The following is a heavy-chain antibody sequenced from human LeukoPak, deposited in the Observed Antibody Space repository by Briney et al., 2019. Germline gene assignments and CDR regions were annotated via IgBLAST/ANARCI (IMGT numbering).Heavy chain of an antibody. D-gene: IGHD6-19*01. CDR1: GYSFVTSD. CDR3: VRSLAVDGTRAY. Sequence: ASVKVSCKASGYSFVTSDINWVRQAAGQGLEWMGWMDPLSGNTGYAQKFQGRVTMTRNTSTGTAYMELSSLRSEDTAVYYCVRSLAVDGTRAYWGQGTPVIVSS. J-gene: IGHJ4*02. CDR2: MDPLSGNT. V-gene: IGHV1-8*01.